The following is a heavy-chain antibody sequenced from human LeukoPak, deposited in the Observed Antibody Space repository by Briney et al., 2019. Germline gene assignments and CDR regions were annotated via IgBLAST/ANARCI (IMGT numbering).Heavy chain of an antibody. CDR1: GFTFSSYS. D-gene: IGHD6-6*01. CDR2: ISSSSRYI. J-gene: IGHJ5*02. V-gene: IGHV3-21*01. Sequence: GGSLSLSCAASGFTFSSYSMNWVRLPPGQGLEWESSISSSSRYIYYADSVRVRFIISKANAKNSLHLQMNSLRAEARDLYYCARGMAARRVWFEPWGQGTLVTVSS. CDR3: ARGMAARRVWFEP.